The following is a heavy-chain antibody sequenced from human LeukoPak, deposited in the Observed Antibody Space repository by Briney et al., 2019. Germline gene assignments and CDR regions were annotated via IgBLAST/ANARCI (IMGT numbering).Heavy chain of an antibody. CDR2: ISSSSTYI. CDR3: ARGRTYASTYYYDGSDAFDI. J-gene: IGHJ3*02. D-gene: IGHD3-22*01. Sequence: PGRSLRLSCAASGFTFSAYTMNWVRQAPGKGLEWVSSISSSSTYIYYADSVKGRFTISRDNAKNSLYLQVTSLRAEDTAVYYCARGRTYASTYYYDGSDAFDIWGQGTMVTVSS. CDR1: GFTFSAYT. V-gene: IGHV3-21*04.